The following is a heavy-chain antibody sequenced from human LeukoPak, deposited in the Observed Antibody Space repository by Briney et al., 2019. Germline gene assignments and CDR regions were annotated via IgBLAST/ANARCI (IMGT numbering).Heavy chain of an antibody. CDR2: INQDGSEK. CDR1: GFTFSSFY. CDR3: ARGGLVYATDY. J-gene: IGHJ4*02. D-gene: IGHD2-8*01. Sequence: PGGSLRLSCVTSGFTFSSFYMNWVRQAPGQGLEWVANINQDGSEKYYVDSVEGRFTISRDNAKNSLYLQMNSLRAEDTAVYYCARGGLVYATDYWGQGTLVTVSS. V-gene: IGHV3-7*01.